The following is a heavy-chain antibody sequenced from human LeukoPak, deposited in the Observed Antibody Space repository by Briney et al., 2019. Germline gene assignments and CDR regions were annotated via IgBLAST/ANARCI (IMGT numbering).Heavy chain of an antibody. CDR2: IIPIFGTA. D-gene: IGHD3-22*01. V-gene: IGHV1-69*05. CDR1: GGTFSSYA. Sequence: SVKVSCKASGGTFSSYAISWVRQAPGQGLEWMGGIIPIFGTANYAQKFQGRVTITTNESTSTAYMELSSLRSEDTAVYYCARGYYYDSSGYSAWFDPWGQGTLVTVSS. CDR3: ARGYYYDSSGYSAWFDP. J-gene: IGHJ5*02.